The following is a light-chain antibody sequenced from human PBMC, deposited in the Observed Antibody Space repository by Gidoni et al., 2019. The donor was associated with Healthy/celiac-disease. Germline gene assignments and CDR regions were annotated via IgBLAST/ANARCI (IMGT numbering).Light chain of an antibody. CDR1: QDIINY. J-gene: IGKJ2*01. V-gene: IGKV1-33*01. CDR2: DAS. CDR3: QQYDNLPPYT. Sequence: DIQMTQSPSSLSASVGDRVTITCQASQDIINYLNWYQQKPGKAPKHLIYDASNLETGVPSRFSGSGSGTDFTFTISSLQPEDIATYYCQQYDNLPPYTFGQGTKLEIK.